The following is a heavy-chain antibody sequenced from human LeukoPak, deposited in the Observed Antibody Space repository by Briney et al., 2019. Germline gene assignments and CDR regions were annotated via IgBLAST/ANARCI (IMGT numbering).Heavy chain of an antibody. D-gene: IGHD3-22*01. Sequence: ASVKVSCKASGYTFTGYYMHWVRQAPGQGLEWMGWINPNSGGTNHAQKFQGRVTMTRDTSISTAYMELSRLRSDDTAVYYCARRTYYYDSSGYYQSQVFDYWGQGTLVTVSS. CDR3: ARRTYYYDSSGYYQSQVFDY. V-gene: IGHV1-2*02. CDR2: INPNSGGT. J-gene: IGHJ4*02. CDR1: GYTFTGYY.